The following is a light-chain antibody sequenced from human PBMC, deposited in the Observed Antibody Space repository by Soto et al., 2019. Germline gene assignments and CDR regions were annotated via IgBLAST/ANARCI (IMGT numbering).Light chain of an antibody. CDR2: GAS. CDR1: QDISNS. V-gene: IGKV1-16*02. CDR3: QHDFSPPWT. Sequence: DIQLTQSPSSLSASVGDRVIITCRASQDISNSLAWFQQRPGKAPKSLMYGASTLQSGVPSHFSGSGSGTVFTLTISSLQPEDFATYYCQHDFSPPWTFGQGTKVELK. J-gene: IGKJ1*01.